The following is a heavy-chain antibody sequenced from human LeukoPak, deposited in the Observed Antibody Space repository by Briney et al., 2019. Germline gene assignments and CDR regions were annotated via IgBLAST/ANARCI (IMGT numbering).Heavy chain of an antibody. J-gene: IGHJ4*02. D-gene: IGHD6-19*01. Sequence: GGSLRLSCAASGFTFSNYGMTWVRQAPGKGLEWVSAISGSAGSTYYAASVKGRSTISRDNSKNTLYLQMDSLRVEDTAVYYCAKEEAVAGPFDYWGQGTLVSVSS. V-gene: IGHV3-23*01. CDR3: AKEEAVAGPFDY. CDR2: ISGSAGST. CDR1: GFTFSNYG.